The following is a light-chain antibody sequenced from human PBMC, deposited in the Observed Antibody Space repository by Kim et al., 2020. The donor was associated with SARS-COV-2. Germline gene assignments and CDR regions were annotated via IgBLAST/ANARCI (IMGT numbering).Light chain of an antibody. J-gene: IGKJ2*03. CDR1: QRISSNY. CDR3: HQYIRSPYS. CDR2: DAS. V-gene: IGKV3-20*01. Sequence: EILLTHSPGTLSLSPGERATLSCRANQRISSNYLAWYQHKPGQSPRLLIHDASNRATGIPDRFSGSGSGTDFTLTISRLEPEDFAVYYCHQYIRSPYSFGQGTKLEI.